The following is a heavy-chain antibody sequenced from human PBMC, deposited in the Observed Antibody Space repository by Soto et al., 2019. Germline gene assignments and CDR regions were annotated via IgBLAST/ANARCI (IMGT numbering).Heavy chain of an antibody. CDR1: GFTFSSYS. J-gene: IGHJ5*02. CDR2: ISSSSSYI. CDR3: ARDEPAGGWFDP. V-gene: IGHV3-21*01. Sequence: PGGSLRLSCAASGFTFSSYSMNWVRQAPGKGLEWVSSISSSSSYIYYADSVKGRFTISRDNAKNSLYLQMNSLRAEDTAVYYCARDEPAGGWFDPWGQGTLVTVSS. D-gene: IGHD2-2*01.